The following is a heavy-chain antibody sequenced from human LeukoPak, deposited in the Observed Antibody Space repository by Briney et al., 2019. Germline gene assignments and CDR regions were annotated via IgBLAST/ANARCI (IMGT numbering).Heavy chain of an antibody. V-gene: IGHV3-30*04. CDR3: ARGWNYYDSSGYLVL. CDR2: ISYDGSNK. CDR1: GFTFSSYA. J-gene: IGHJ4*02. Sequence: GGSLRLSCAASGFTFSSYAMHWARQAPGKGLEWVAVISYDGSNKYYADSVKGRFTISRDNSKNTLYLQMNSLRAEDTAVYYCARGWNYYDSSGYLVLWGQGTLVTVSS. D-gene: IGHD3-22*01.